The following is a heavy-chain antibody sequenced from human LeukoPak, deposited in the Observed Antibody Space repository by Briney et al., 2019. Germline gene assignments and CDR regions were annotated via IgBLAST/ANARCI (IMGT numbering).Heavy chain of an antibody. D-gene: IGHD2-2*01. J-gene: IGHJ4*02. V-gene: IGHV4-38-2*01. CDR1: GYSISSGYY. CDR3: ARHVGLPAAIPYYFDY. Sequence: PSETLSLTCAVSGYSISSGYYWGWIRQPPGKGLEWIGGIYHSGSTYYNPSLKSRVTISVDTSKNQFSLKLSSVTAADTAVYYCARHVGLPAAIPYYFDYWGQGTLVTVSS. CDR2: IYHSGST.